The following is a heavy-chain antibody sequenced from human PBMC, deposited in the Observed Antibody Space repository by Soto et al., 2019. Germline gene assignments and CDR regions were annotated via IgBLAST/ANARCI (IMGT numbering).Heavy chain of an antibody. V-gene: IGHV3-7*03. Sequence: GGSLRLSCAASGFTFSSYWMSWVRQAPGKGLEWVANIKQDGSEKYYVDSVKGRFTISRDNAKNSLYLQMNSLRAEDTAVYYCAREFLPYDSSLGYFDYWGQGTLVTVSS. D-gene: IGHD3-22*01. CDR1: GFTFSSYW. CDR2: IKQDGSEK. CDR3: AREFLPYDSSLGYFDY. J-gene: IGHJ4*02.